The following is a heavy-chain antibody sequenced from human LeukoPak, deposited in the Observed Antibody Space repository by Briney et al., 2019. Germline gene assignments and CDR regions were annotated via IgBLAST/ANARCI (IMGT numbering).Heavy chain of an antibody. CDR1: GGSISSYY. V-gene: IGHV4-59*01. CDR3: ASFGYIYGQEAFDI. Sequence: PSETLSLTCTVSGGSISSYYWSWIRQPPGKGLEWIGYIYYSGSTNYNPSLESRFIISVDTSKNQFSLKLNSVTAADTAVYYCASFGYIYGQEAFDIWGQGTMITVSS. J-gene: IGHJ3*02. CDR2: IYYSGST. D-gene: IGHD5-18*01.